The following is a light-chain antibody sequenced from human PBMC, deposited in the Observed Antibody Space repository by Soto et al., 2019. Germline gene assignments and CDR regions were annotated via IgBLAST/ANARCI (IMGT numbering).Light chain of an antibody. Sequence: QSALTQPPSASGSPGQSVTISCTGTSSDVSGYNYVSWYQQHPGKAPKLMISEVSKRPSGVPDRFSGSKSGNTASLTVSGLQAEDEADYYCSSFAGNNNVVFGGGTKLTVL. V-gene: IGLV2-8*01. J-gene: IGLJ2*01. CDR2: EVS. CDR1: SSDVSGYNY. CDR3: SSFAGNNNVV.